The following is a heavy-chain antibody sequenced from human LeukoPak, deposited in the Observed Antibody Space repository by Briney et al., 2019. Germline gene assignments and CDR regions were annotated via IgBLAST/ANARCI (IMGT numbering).Heavy chain of an antibody. Sequence: GGSLRLSCAASGFTFSSYAMHWVRQAPGKGLEWVAVISYDGSNKYYADSVKGRFTISRDDSKNTLYLQMNSLRAEDTAVYYCARDEYQLQAVDYWGQGTLVTVSS. CDR2: ISYDGSNK. J-gene: IGHJ4*02. CDR3: ARDEYQLQAVDY. V-gene: IGHV3-30*01. CDR1: GFTFSSYA. D-gene: IGHD2-2*01.